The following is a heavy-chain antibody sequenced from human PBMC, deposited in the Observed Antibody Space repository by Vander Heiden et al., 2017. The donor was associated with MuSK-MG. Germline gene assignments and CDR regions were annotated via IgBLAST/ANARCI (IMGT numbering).Heavy chain of an antibody. V-gene: IGHV3-48*03. CDR2: ISSSGATI. Sequence: EVQLVESGGRLLQPGGSLRLSCAASGFMFSGYDMMWVRQAPGKGLEFTALISSSGATIYYADSVKGRFTVSRDNGKKSLFLQMNRLRFDDTAVYYCARVGVNKISRKVLATESLFKWGGQGTLVAVSS. CDR1: GFMFSGYD. CDR3: ARVGVNKISRKVLATESLFKW. D-gene: IGHD3-3*01. J-gene: IGHJ4*02.